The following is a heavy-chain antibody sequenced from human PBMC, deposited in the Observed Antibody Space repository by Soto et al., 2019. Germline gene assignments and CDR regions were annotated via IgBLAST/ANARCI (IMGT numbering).Heavy chain of an antibody. J-gene: IGHJ4*02. CDR3: ALDDSSGYYLVY. V-gene: IGHV1-2*02. CDR2: INPNSGGT. Sequence: ASVKVSCQASGYTFTGYYMHWVRQAPGQGLEWMGWINPNSGGTNYAQKFQGRVTMTRDTSISTAYMELSRLRSDDTAVYYCALDDSSGYYLVYWGQGTLVTVSS. D-gene: IGHD3-22*01. CDR1: GYTFTGYY.